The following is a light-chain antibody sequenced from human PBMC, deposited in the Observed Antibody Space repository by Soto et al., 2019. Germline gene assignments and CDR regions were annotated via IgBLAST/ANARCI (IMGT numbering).Light chain of an antibody. J-gene: IGKJ5*01. V-gene: IGKV3-20*01. CDR1: QSVSSSY. CDR3: QLYGTSASF. Sequence: EIVLTQSPGTLFLSPGERVTLSSRGSQSVSSSYLAWYQQKPGQAPRLIIYGASSRATGIPDRFSGGGSGADFTLTISRLEPEDVAVYYCQLYGTSASFFGQGTRLEIK. CDR2: GAS.